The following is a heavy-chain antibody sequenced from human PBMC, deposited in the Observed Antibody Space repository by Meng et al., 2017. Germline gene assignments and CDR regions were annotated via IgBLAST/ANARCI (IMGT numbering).Heavy chain of an antibody. V-gene: IGHV4-39*07. CDR1: GGSISSSSYY. D-gene: IGHD3-10*01. Sequence: SETLSLTCTVSGGSISSSSYYWGWIRQPPGKGLEWIGSIYYSGSTYYNPSLKSRVTISVDTSKNQFSLKLSSVTAADTAVYYCARDKFYGSGSYYMIFDYWGQGTLVTVSS. CDR3: ARDKFYGSGSYYMIFDY. J-gene: IGHJ4*02. CDR2: IYYSGST.